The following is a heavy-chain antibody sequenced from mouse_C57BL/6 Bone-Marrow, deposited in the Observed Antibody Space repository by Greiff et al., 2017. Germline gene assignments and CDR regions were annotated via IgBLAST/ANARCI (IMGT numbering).Heavy chain of an antibody. D-gene: IGHD1-1*01. Sequence: QVQLQQPGAELVRPGTSVKLSCKASGYTFTSYWMHWVKQRPGQGLEWIGVIDPSDSYTNYNQKFKGKATLTVSTSSSTAYMQLSSLTSEDSAVYYCARWDYYGSSSTDWYFDVWGTGTTVTVSS. CDR1: GYTFTSYW. CDR3: ARWDYYGSSSTDWYFDV. J-gene: IGHJ1*03. CDR2: IDPSDSYT. V-gene: IGHV1-59*01.